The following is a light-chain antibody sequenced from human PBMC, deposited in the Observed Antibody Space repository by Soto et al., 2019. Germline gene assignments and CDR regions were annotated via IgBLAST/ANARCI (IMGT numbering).Light chain of an antibody. Sequence: QSALTQPPSASGSPGQSVTISCTGTSSDVGAYNYVSWYQQHPGKAPKLMICEVSKRPSGVPDRFSGSKSGNTASLTVSGLQAEDEAYYYCSSYAGSYNLIFGGGTKLTVL. CDR2: EVS. CDR3: SSYAGSYNLI. J-gene: IGLJ2*01. V-gene: IGLV2-8*01. CDR1: SSDVGAYNY.